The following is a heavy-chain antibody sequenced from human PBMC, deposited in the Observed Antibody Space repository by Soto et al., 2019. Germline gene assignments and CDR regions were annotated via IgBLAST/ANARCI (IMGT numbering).Heavy chain of an antibody. V-gene: IGHV3-33*01. CDR3: ARDRDPGQWLTTNYFDC. CDR1: GFTFSSYG. D-gene: IGHD6-19*01. Sequence: QVQLVESGGGVVQPGRSLRLSCAASGFTFSSYGMHWVRQAPGKGLEWVAVIWYHGSNKYYADSVKGRFTISRDNSKNTPYLQMNSLRAEDTAVYYCARDRDPGQWLTTNYFDCWGQGTLVTVSS. J-gene: IGHJ4*02. CDR2: IWYHGSNK.